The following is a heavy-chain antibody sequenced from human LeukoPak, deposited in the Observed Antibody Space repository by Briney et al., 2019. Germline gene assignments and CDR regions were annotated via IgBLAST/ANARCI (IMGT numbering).Heavy chain of an antibody. CDR3: AHTVTPRYFQF. CDR1: GSTFGNYY. D-gene: IGHD4-17*01. CDR2: IKHDGNWK. J-gene: IGHJ1*01. V-gene: IGHV3-7*03. Sequence: GGSLRLSCAASGSTFGNYYMSWVRQAPGKGLEWVANIKHDGNWKFYADSVKGRFTVSRDNAEKSVYLHMSSLRAEDTAMYYCAHTVTPRYFQFWGQGTLVTVSS.